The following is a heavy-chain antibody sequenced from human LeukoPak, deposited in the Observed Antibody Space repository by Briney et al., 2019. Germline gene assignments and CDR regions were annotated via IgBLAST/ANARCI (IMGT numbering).Heavy chain of an antibody. V-gene: IGHV3-48*01. J-gene: IGHJ6*03. Sequence: PGGSLRLSCVASGFTFSSYSMNWVRQAPGEGLEWVSYISSLSGTIYYADSVKGRFTISRDNAKNSLYLQMNSLRAEDTAVYYCARAPDQPPYYYYYMDVWGKGTTVTVSS. CDR3: ARAPDQPPYYYYYMDV. CDR2: ISSLSGTI. D-gene: IGHD2-2*01. CDR1: GFTFSSYS.